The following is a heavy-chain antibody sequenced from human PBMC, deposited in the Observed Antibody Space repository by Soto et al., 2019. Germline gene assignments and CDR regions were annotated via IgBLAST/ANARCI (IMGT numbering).Heavy chain of an antibody. CDR2: IKQDGTEK. D-gene: IGHD5-18*01. CDR1: GFTFSRYW. J-gene: IGHJ3*02. CDR3: ARGDTPMITGMDSFDI. Sequence: GGSLRLSCAASGFTFSRYWMNWVRQAPGKGLEWVANIKQDGTEKNYVDSVKGRFTISRDNAKNSLYLQMDSLRAEDTAVYFCARGDTPMITGMDSFDIWGQGTLVTVS. V-gene: IGHV3-7*01.